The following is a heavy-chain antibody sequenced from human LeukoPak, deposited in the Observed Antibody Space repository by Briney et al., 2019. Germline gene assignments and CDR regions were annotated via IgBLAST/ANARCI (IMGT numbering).Heavy chain of an antibody. J-gene: IGHJ4*02. D-gene: IGHD5-24*01. CDR1: GGSCDDYY. CDR2: THPSEGF. Sequence: SETLSLTCDVYGGSCDDYYCSWIRQPPGKGLEWIGETHPSEGFYYNSSLMSRVTISIDTSKTHFSLRLASVTAADTGFYYCARGRDRSKAGDHWGQGSLVTVSS. V-gene: IGHV4-34*01. CDR3: ARGRDRSKAGDH.